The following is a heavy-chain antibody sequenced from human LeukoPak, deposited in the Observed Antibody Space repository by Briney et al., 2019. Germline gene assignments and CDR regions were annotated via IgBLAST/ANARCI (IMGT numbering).Heavy chain of an antibody. CDR1: GYTFTGYY. Sequence: ASVKVSCNASGYTFTGYYMIWLRQAARQGLKWRGWINPNSGGTNYAQKFQGRVTMTRDTSISTAYMELSRLRSDDTDVYYCARGTWYSSGWYPNWFDPWGQGTLVTVSS. CDR3: ARGTWYSSGWYPNWFDP. J-gene: IGHJ5*02. D-gene: IGHD6-19*01. V-gene: IGHV1-2*02. CDR2: INPNSGGT.